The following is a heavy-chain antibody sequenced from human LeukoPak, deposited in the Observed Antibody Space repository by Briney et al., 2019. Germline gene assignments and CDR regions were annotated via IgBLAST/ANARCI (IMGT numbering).Heavy chain of an antibody. V-gene: IGHV3-66*01. CDR3: ARELRKHCGGDLCGFDY. CDR2: IYSGGST. Sequence: GGSLRLSCAASGFTVSSNYMSWVRQAPGKGLEWVSVIYSGGSTYYADSVKGRFTISGDNSKNTLYLQMNSLRAEDTAVYYCARELRKHCGGDLCGFDYWGQGTLVTVSS. J-gene: IGHJ4*02. CDR1: GFTVSSNY. D-gene: IGHD2-21*02.